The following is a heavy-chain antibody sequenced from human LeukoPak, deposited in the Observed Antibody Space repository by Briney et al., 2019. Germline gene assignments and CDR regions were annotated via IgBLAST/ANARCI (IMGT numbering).Heavy chain of an antibody. Sequence: GGCLRLSCAASGFTFSDYILDWVRQAPGKGLEWVGRIRRGTNNYTTEYAASVKGRFIISRDDSKNSLYLHMNSLKTEDTAVYHCTRDGGDSTKTAFDMWGQGTMVTVSS. CDR1: GFTFSDYI. CDR3: TRDGGDSTKTAFDM. D-gene: IGHD2/OR15-2a*01. V-gene: IGHV3-72*01. J-gene: IGHJ3*02. CDR2: IRRGTNNYTT.